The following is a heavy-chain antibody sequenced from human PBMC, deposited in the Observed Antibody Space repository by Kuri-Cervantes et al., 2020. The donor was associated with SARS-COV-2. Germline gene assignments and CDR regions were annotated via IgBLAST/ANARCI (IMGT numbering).Heavy chain of an antibody. Sequence: LVKVSCKASGGTFSSYAISWVRQAPGQGLEWMGRIIPILGTANYAQKFQGRVTITTDESTSTAYMELSSLRSEDTAVYYCATALRIVVVPAANLGVDAFDIWGQGTMVTVSS. CDR1: GGTFSSYA. CDR2: IIPILGTA. D-gene: IGHD2-2*01. J-gene: IGHJ3*02. V-gene: IGHV1-69*11. CDR3: ATALRIVVVPAANLGVDAFDI.